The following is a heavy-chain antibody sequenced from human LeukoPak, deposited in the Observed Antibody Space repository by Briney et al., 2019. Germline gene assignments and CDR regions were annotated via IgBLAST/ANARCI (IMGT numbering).Heavy chain of an antibody. J-gene: IGHJ6*02. V-gene: IGHV4-59*01. Sequence: QSSETLSLTCTVSGGSISSYYWSWIRQPPGKGLEWIGYIYYSGSTNYNPSLKSRVTISVDTSKNQFSLKLSSVTAADTAVYYCARARSGYCSSTSCHGAYYYGMDVWGQGTTVTVSS. CDR3: ARARSGYCSSTSCHGAYYYGMDV. D-gene: IGHD2-2*01. CDR2: IYYSGST. CDR1: GGSISSYY.